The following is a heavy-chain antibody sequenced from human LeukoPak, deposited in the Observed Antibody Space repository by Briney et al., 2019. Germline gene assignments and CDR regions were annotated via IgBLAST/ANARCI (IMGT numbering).Heavy chain of an antibody. Sequence: GGSLRLSCAATGFTFSSYWMTWVRQAPGKGLEWVANINEDGSEKYYVDSVKGRITISRDNAKNSLYLQMNSLRAEDTAVYYCARAGYSSGWYRGKYYYYGMDVWGQGTTVTVSS. D-gene: IGHD6-19*01. J-gene: IGHJ6*02. V-gene: IGHV3-7*03. CDR3: ARAGYSSGWYRGKYYYYGMDV. CDR2: INEDGSEK. CDR1: GFTFSSYW.